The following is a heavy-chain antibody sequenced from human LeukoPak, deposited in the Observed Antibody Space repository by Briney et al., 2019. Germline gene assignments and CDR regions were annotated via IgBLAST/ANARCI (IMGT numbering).Heavy chain of an antibody. V-gene: IGHV3-30*18. CDR1: GFTFSSYG. J-gene: IGHJ4*02. Sequence: GGSLRLSCAASGFTFSSYGMHWVRQAPGKGLEWVAVISYDGSNKYYADSVKGQFTISRDNSKNTLYLQMNSLRAEDTAVYYCAKDRGWLRLFDYWGQGTLVTVSS. CDR3: AKDRGWLRLFDY. CDR2: ISYDGSNK. D-gene: IGHD5-12*01.